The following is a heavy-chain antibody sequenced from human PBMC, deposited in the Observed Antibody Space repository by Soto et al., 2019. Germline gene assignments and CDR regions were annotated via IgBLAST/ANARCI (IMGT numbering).Heavy chain of an antibody. CDR3: AKVYCSGGSCYLGWTFDI. CDR1: GFTFSSHA. V-gene: IGHV3-23*01. Sequence: PGGSLRLSCAASGFTFSSHAMHWVRQAPGKGLEWVSAISGSGGSTYYADSVKGRFTISRDNSKNTLYLQMNSLRAEDTAVYYCAKVYCSGGSCYLGWTFDIWGQGTMVTVSS. D-gene: IGHD2-15*01. J-gene: IGHJ3*02. CDR2: ISGSGGST.